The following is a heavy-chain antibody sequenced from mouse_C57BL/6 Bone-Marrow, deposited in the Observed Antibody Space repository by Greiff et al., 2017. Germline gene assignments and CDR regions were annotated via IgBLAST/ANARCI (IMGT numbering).Heavy chain of an antibody. V-gene: IGHV1-64*01. J-gene: IGHJ1*03. Sequence: QVQLQQPGAELVKPGASVKLSCKASGYTFTSYWMHWVKQRPGQGLEWIGMIHPNSGSTNYNEKFKSKATLTVDKSSNTAYMQLSSLTSEDSAVYYCARGFVRGYFDVWGTGTTVTVSS. CDR3: ARGFVRGYFDV. CDR1: GYTFTSYW. CDR2: IHPNSGST.